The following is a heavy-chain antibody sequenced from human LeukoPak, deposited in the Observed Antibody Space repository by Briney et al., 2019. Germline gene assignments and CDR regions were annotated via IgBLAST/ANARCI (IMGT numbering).Heavy chain of an antibody. Sequence: PSQTLSLTCTVSGASFSSGDQYWNWIRQSPGKGLEWIGSLHPSGNLYNNPSLESRATMSVDTSKNQFSLNLNSVTAADTAVYFCSRGLDSRKLGYWGQGTLVTVSS. CDR1: GASFSSGDQY. CDR2: LHPSGNL. D-gene: IGHD3-22*01. J-gene: IGHJ4*02. V-gene: IGHV4-31*03. CDR3: SRGLDSRKLGY.